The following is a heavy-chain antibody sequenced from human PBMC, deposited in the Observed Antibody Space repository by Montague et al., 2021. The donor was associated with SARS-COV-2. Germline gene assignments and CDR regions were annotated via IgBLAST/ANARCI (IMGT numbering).Heavy chain of an antibody. D-gene: IGHD3-3*01. J-gene: IGHJ3*02. CDR3: ARGQVTVFGVLIMLPAAGPLDS. Sequence: SETLSLTCAVYGGPFSDYYWTWIRQAPGKGLEWIGEVDHRGSSSYNPSLQSRLTVSVDRSKNQFSLRLTSVTAADTAVYYCARGQVTVFGVLIMLPAAGPLDSWGLGTKVTVSS. CDR2: VDHRGSS. V-gene: IGHV4-34*01. CDR1: GGPFSDYY.